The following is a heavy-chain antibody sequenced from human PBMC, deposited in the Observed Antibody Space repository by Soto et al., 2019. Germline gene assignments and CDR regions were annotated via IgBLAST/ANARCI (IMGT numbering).Heavy chain of an antibody. CDR2: ISGGGGST. D-gene: IGHD1-26*01. Sequence: EVPLLESGGGLVQPGGSLRLSCAASGITFSSYAMSWVRQAPGKGLEWVSAISGGGGSTYYADSVKGRFTISRDNSKNTLYLQINSVRGEDTALYYCAKARGTITSTGDSWGQGSLVTVSS. CDR1: GITFSSYA. V-gene: IGHV3-23*01. J-gene: IGHJ5*01. CDR3: AKARGTITSTGDS.